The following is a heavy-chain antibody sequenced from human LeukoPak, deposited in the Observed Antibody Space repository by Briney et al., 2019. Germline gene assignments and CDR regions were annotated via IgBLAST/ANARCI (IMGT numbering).Heavy chain of an antibody. V-gene: IGHV3-21*01. D-gene: IGHD1-26*01. CDR3: ARAKTSGSYLYDY. CDR2: ISTSSSYI. Sequence: GGSLRLSCAASGFTFSKYSMTWVRQAPGKGLEWVSSISTSSSYIYYADSMKGRFTVSRDNAKKSLYLQVSSLRAEDTAVYYCARAKTSGSYLYDYWGQGTLVPVSS. CDR1: GFTFSKYS. J-gene: IGHJ4*02.